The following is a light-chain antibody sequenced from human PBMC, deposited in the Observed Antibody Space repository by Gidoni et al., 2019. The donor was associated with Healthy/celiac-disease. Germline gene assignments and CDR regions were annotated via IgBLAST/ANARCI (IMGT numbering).Light chain of an antibody. V-gene: IGKV1-5*03. Sequence: DIQMTQSPSTLSASVGDSVTITCRASQSISSWLAWYQQKPGKAPKLLIYKASSLESGVPSRFSGSGSGTEFTLTISSLQPDDFATYYCQQYNSYSGTFGGGTKVEIK. J-gene: IGKJ4*01. CDR2: KAS. CDR1: QSISSW. CDR3: QQYNSYSGT.